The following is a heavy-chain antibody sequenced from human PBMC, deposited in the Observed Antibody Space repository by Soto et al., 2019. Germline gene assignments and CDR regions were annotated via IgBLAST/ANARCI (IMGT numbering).Heavy chain of an antibody. D-gene: IGHD3-10*01. V-gene: IGHV1-69*01. Sequence: QVQLVQSGAEVKKPGSSVKVSCKASGDAFSSYAITWVRQAPGQGLAWMGGIIPIFGTTTYAQKFQGRVTITADESTSTAYMELSSLRSDDTAVYYCAREYSYGTGTYFDYWGQGTLVTVSS. J-gene: IGHJ4*02. CDR2: IIPIFGTT. CDR3: AREYSYGTGTYFDY. CDR1: GDAFSSYA.